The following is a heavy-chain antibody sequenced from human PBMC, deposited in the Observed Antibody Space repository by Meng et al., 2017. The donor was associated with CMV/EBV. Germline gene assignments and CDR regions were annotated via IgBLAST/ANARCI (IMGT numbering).Heavy chain of an antibody. J-gene: IGHJ4*02. Sequence: QAAAPESGPGLVRPYQTLSRTCTVSVGSISSGDYYWSWIRQPPGKGLEWIGYIYYSGSTYYNPSLKSRVTISVDTSKNQFSLKLSSVTAADTAVYYCARVMGPNRTPYYFDYWGQGTLVTVSS. CDR1: VGSISSGDYY. D-gene: IGHD1-14*01. CDR2: IYYSGST. V-gene: IGHV4-30-4*08. CDR3: ARVMGPNRTPYYFDY.